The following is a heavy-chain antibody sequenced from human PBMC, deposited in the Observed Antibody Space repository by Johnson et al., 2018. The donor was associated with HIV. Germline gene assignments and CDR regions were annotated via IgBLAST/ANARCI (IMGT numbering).Heavy chain of an antibody. CDR1: AFTFSSYG. Sequence: VLVVESGGGVPQPVGSLRLSCAASAFTFSSYGMHGVRQAPGDGLVWVAFIRYDGSNDYYADSVKRRFTISRDNSKDTLYLQMNSLRVEDTAVYYCAKDIRLVSAYYDILSGTSFDAFDIWGQGTMVTVSS. D-gene: IGHD3-9*01. V-gene: IGHV3-30*02. J-gene: IGHJ3*02. CDR3: AKDIRLVSAYYDILSGTSFDAFDI. CDR2: IRYDGSND.